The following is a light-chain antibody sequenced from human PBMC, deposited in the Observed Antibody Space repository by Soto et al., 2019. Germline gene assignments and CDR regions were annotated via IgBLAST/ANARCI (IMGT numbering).Light chain of an antibody. J-gene: IGKJ2*01. V-gene: IGKV1-39*01. CDR2: AAS. CDR3: QQSYSTPYT. Sequence: DLQMTQSPSSLSASVGDRVTITCRASQRISSYLNWYQQKPGKAPKLLIYAASSLQSGVPSRFSGSGSGTDFTVTISSLQPEDFATYYCQQSYSTPYTFGQGTKLEIK. CDR1: QRISSY.